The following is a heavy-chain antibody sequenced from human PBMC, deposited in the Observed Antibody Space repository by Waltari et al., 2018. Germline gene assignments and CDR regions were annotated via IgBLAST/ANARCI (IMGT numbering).Heavy chain of an antibody. J-gene: IGHJ5*02. CDR3: ARGTRASRASYWLDP. V-gene: IGHV1-8*01. CDR2: LNPDSGKT. Sequence: QVLLVQSGPEVKKPGASVKVSCKASGYTFTNYDINWVRQATGHGLEWMGMLNPDSGKTGFAQNFQGKVTITRDTSIATVYMELSDLRSEDTAVYYCARGTRASRASYWLDPWGQGTLVTVSS. CDR1: GYTFTNYD. D-gene: IGHD2-21*01.